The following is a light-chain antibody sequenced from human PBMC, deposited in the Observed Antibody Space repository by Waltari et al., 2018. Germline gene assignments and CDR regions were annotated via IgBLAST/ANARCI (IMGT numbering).Light chain of an antibody. V-gene: IGLV2-8*01. CDR2: GVS. CDR1: SSDVGGYNY. J-gene: IGLJ2*01. Sequence: QSALTQPPSASGSPGQSVTISCPGTSSDVGGYNYVSWYQQHPGKAPKLMIYGVSKRPSGVPDRFSGSKSGNTASLTVSGLQAEDEADYYCSSYAGSNNFGVFGGGTKLTVL. CDR3: SSYAGSNNFGV.